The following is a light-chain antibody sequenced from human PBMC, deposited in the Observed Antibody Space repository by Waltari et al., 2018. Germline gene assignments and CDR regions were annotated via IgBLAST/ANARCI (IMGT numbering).Light chain of an antibody. Sequence: QSALTQPASVSGSPGQSITISCSGTGSDIGGFNYVSWYHQRPGKAPNLFIYGDSQRPSWAVDRVSGSKSGNLAFLTISGLQAEDDSDCYCCSYTTTTTWVCGGGTTLTVL. J-gene: IGLJ3*02. V-gene: IGLV2-14*03. CDR1: GSDIGGFNY. CDR2: GDS. CDR3: CSYTTTTTWV.